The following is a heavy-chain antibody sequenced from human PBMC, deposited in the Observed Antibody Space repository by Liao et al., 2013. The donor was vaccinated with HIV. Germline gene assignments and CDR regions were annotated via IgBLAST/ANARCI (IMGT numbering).Heavy chain of an antibody. Sequence: QVQLQESGPGLVKPSQTLSLTCTVSGGSISSGSYYWSWIRQPAGKGLEWIGRIYTSGSTNYNPSLKSRVTISVDTSKNQFSLKLSSVTAADTAVYYCARAPPALIDPYSSGYYYNWFDPWGQGTLVTVSS. CDR1: GGSISSGSYY. CDR2: IYTSGST. CDR3: ARAPPALIDPYSSGYYYNWFDP. V-gene: IGHV4-61*02. D-gene: IGHD3-22*01. J-gene: IGHJ5*02.